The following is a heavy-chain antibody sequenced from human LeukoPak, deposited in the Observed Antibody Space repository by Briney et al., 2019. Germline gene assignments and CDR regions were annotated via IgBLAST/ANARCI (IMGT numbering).Heavy chain of an antibody. J-gene: IGHJ4*02. CDR3: ARGGCTGGTCYVAY. CDR1: GFTVSTNY. D-gene: IGHD2-15*01. CDR2: IYSSGGT. Sequence: GESLKISCAASGFTVSTNYMSWVRQAPGKGLEWVSIIYSSGGTYYADSVKGRFTISRDNSKNTLYLQMNTLRVEDTAVYYCARGGCTGGTCYVAYWGQGTLVTVSS. V-gene: IGHV3-53*01.